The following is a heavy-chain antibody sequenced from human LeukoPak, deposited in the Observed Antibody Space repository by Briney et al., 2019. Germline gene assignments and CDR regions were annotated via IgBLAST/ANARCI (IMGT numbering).Heavy chain of an antibody. CDR2: IYYSGST. CDR1: GGSISSYY. CDR3: ARARTSYCSGGSCYSDWFDP. Sequence: SETLSLTCTVSGGSISSYYWSWIRQPPGKGLEWIGSIYYSGSTYYNPSLKSRVTISVDTSKNQFSLKLSSVTAADTAVYYCARARTSYCSGGSCYSDWFDPWGQGTLVTVSS. D-gene: IGHD2-15*01. J-gene: IGHJ5*02. V-gene: IGHV4-39*07.